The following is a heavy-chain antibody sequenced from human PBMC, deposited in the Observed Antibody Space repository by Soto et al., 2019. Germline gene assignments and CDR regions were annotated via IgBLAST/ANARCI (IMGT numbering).Heavy chain of an antibody. CDR2: IIPIFGTA. CDR3: ATHRGITVTFYYYYGKNV. D-gene: IGHD4-4*01. CDR1: GGTFSSYA. Sequence: SVKVSCKASGGTFSSYAISWVRQAPGQGLEWMGGIIPIFGTANYAQKFQGRVTITADKSTSTAYMELRSLRSEDTALYYCATHRGITVTFYYYYGKNVCHQRHRGTVAS. J-gene: IGHJ6*02. V-gene: IGHV1-69*06.